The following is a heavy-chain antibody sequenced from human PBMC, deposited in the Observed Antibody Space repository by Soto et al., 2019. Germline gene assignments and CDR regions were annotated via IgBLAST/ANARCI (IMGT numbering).Heavy chain of an antibody. Sequence: GESLKISCKGSGYSFTSYWIGWVRQMPGKGLEWMGIIYPGDSDTRYSPSFQGQVTISADKSISTAYLQWSSLKASDTAMYYCARTLTPYQLPGGWFDPWGQGTLVTVSS. D-gene: IGHD2-2*01. V-gene: IGHV5-51*01. J-gene: IGHJ5*02. CDR1: GYSFTSYW. CDR2: IYPGDSDT. CDR3: ARTLTPYQLPGGWFDP.